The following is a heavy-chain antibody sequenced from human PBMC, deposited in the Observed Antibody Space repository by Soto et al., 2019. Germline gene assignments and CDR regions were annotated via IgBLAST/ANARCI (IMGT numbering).Heavy chain of an antibody. CDR3: AKLVIGYCSGNTCDDY. D-gene: IGHD2-15*01. Sequence: VQLLESGGGLIQPGGSLRLSCAASGFTFSYGIHWLRQAPGKGLGWVAYISYDSTNKFYGDSVKGRFTISRDNSKNTQFLQMNSVRAEDTAVYYCAKLVIGYCSGNTCDDYWGQGTLVAVSS. CDR2: ISYDSTNK. CDR1: GFTFSYG. J-gene: IGHJ4*02. V-gene: IGHV3-30*18.